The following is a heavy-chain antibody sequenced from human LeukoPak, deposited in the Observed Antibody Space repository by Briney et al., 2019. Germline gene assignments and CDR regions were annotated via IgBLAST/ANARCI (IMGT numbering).Heavy chain of an antibody. Sequence: ASAKVSCKASGYSFTTYSITWVRQAPGQGLEWMGWISPDNGNTYYARRLQGRVSMTTDTATTTAYLELRSLTSDDTGVYYCARWWRGTSYWGQGTQVTVSS. V-gene: IGHV1-18*01. CDR2: ISPDNGNT. J-gene: IGHJ4*02. D-gene: IGHD1-26*01. CDR1: GYSFTTYS. CDR3: ARWWRGTSY.